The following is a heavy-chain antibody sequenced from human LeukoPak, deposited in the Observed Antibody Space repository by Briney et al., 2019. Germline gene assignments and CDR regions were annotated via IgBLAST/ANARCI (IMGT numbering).Heavy chain of an antibody. D-gene: IGHD6-19*01. J-gene: IGHJ4*02. CDR1: GLTFSSYD. CDR2: ISSSGNLI. Sequence: GGSLRLSCEASGLTFSSYDMNWVRQAPGQGLEWVSYISSSGNLIHYADSVKGRFTFSRDNARNSLYLQMNSLRADDTDIYYCAREGGWSDFDYWGQGTLVTVSS. CDR3: AREGGWSDFDY. V-gene: IGHV3-48*03.